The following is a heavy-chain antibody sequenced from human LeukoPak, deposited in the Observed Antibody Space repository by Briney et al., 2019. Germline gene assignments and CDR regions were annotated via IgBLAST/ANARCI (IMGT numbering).Heavy chain of an antibody. J-gene: IGHJ4*02. CDR2: IYSTGST. D-gene: IGHD5-18*01. Sequence: SETLSLTCTVSGGSISSGGHYWSWIRQPAGKGLEYLGRIYSTGSTNYNPSLRSRVTISADTSKNHFSLKLSSVTAADTAVYYCAGDSYGPDYWGQGTLVTVSS. CDR1: GGSISSGGHY. V-gene: IGHV4-61*02. CDR3: AGDSYGPDY.